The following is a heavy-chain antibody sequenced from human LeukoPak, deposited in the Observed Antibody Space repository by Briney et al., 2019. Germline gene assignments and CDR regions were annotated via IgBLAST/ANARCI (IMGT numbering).Heavy chain of an antibody. D-gene: IGHD1-20*01. J-gene: IGHJ6*03. V-gene: IGHV1-2*04. CDR3: AAVDNWNYYYYMDV. CDR2: INPNSGGT. CDR1: GYTFTGYY. Sequence: ASVKVSCKASGYTFTGYYMHWVRQAPGQGLEWMGWINPNSGGTNYAQKFQGWVTMTRDMSTSTAYMELSSLRSEDTAVYYCAAVDNWNYYYYMDVWGKGTTVTVSS.